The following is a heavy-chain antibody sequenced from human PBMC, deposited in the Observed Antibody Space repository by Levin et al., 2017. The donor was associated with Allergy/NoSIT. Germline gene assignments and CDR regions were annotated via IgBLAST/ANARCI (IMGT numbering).Heavy chain of an antibody. CDR2: IKQDGSEK. V-gene: IGHV3-7*04. Sequence: GGSLRLSCEAFGFTLSSYWMRWVRQSPGTGLEWVANIKQDGSEKNYVDSVKGRFTISRDNAKNSLYLQMSSLRAEDTAVYYCAREGLPAAGDYWGQGTLVTVSS. CDR1: GFTLSSYW. CDR3: AREGLPAAGDY. J-gene: IGHJ4*02. D-gene: IGHD6-25*01.